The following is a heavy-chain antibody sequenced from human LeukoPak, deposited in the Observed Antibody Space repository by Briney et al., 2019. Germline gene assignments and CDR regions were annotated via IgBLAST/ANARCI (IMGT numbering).Heavy chain of an antibody. CDR2: INHSGST. V-gene: IGHV4-34*01. J-gene: IGHJ4*02. CDR3: ARGRRLSLIVVVVAATGNYFDY. D-gene: IGHD2-15*01. Sequence: SETLSLTCAVYGGSFSGYYWSWIRQPPGKGLEWIGEINHSGSTNYNPSLKGRVTISVDTSKNQFSLKLSSVTAADTAVYYCARGRRLSLIVVVVAATGNYFDYWGQGTLVTVSS. CDR1: GGSFSGYY.